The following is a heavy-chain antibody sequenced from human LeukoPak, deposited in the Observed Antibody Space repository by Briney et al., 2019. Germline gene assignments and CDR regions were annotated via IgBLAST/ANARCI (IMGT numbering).Heavy chain of an antibody. Sequence: KPGGSLRLSCAASGFTFSSYGMHWVRQAPGKGLEWVSSISSSSSYIYYADSVKGRFTISRDNAKNSLYLQMNSLRAEDTAVYYCAREPGATHYMDVWGKGTTVTVSS. CDR1: GFTFSSYG. V-gene: IGHV3-21*01. CDR3: AREPGATHYMDV. D-gene: IGHD1-26*01. CDR2: ISSSSSYI. J-gene: IGHJ6*03.